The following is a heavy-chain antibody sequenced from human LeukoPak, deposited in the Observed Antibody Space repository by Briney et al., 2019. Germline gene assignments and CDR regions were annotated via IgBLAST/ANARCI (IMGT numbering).Heavy chain of an antibody. Sequence: GGSLRLSCAASGFTVSSNYMSWVRQAPGKGLEWVSVIYSGGSTYYADSVKGRFTISRDNSKNTLYLQMNSLRAEDTAVYYCARYYDSSGYYYPGYYYYYGMDVWGQGTTVTVSS. CDR2: IYSGGST. V-gene: IGHV3-53*01. D-gene: IGHD3-22*01. CDR1: GFTVSSNY. CDR3: ARYYDSSGYYYPGYYYYYGMDV. J-gene: IGHJ6*02.